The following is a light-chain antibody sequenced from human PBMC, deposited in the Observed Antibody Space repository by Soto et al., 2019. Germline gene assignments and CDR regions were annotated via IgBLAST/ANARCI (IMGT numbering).Light chain of an antibody. J-gene: IGLJ3*02. Sequence: QSVLTQPPSASGTPGQRVTISCSGSSSNIGSNTVNWYQQLPGTAPKLLIYSNNQRPSGVPDRFSGSKSGTSASLAISGPQSEDEADYYCAAWDDSLNGHWVFGGGTKVTVL. CDR1: SSNIGSNT. CDR2: SNN. V-gene: IGLV1-44*01. CDR3: AAWDDSLNGHWV.